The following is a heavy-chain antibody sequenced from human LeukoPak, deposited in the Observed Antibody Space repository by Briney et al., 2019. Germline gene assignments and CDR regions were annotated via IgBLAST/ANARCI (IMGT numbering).Heavy chain of an antibody. CDR2: IYYSGST. J-gene: IGHJ3*02. Sequence: SETLSLTCTVSGGSISSSSYYWGWIRQPPGKGLEWIGYIYYSGSTYYNPSLKSRVTISVDTSKNQFSLKLNSVTAADTAVYYCAREPRYYYGSGSGFDIWGQGTMVTVSS. V-gene: IGHV4-39*07. CDR1: GGSISSSSYY. D-gene: IGHD3-10*01. CDR3: AREPRYYYGSGSGFDI.